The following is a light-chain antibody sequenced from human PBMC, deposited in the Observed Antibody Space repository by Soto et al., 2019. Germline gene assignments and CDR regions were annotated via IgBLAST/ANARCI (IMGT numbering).Light chain of an antibody. V-gene: IGKV3-20*01. CDR1: QSVPSKY. CDR2: GAS. J-gene: IGKJ1*01. CDR3: QQYGTSPRT. Sequence: IVLTLSLGTLSLSKGERATLSCRASQSVPSKYLAWYQQNPGQAPRLLIYGASNRATGIPDKFSGSGSGTDFTLTISRLEPEDFAVYYCQQYGTSPRTFGQGSMV.